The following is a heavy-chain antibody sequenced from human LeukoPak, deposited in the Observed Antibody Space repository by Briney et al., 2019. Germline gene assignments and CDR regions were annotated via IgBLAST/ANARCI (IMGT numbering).Heavy chain of an antibody. J-gene: IGHJ5*02. V-gene: IGHV5-51*01. Sequence: GESLKISCKICGYKLTNNWIGWVRQVPGKGLESMGLIYPGYSDAKYSPSFQGQVTLSVDASISTAYLQLSGLRASDTAIYYCVRFALTSSLDHWGQGTLVTVSS. CDR2: IYPGYSDA. CDR3: VRFALTSSLDH. D-gene: IGHD6-13*01. CDR1: GYKLTNNW.